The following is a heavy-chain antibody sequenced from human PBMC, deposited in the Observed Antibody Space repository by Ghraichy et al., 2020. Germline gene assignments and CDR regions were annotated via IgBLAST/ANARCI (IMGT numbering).Heavy chain of an antibody. CDR3: ARTGGGYDYPDY. J-gene: IGHJ4*02. Sequence: ETLSLTCTVSGGSVSSDVYYWSWTRQPPGKGLEWIGYIRYSGSTNYNPSLKSRATISLDTSKNQFCLKLSSVNAADTALYYCARTGGGYDYPDYWGQGTLVTVSS. CDR2: IRYSGST. CDR1: GGSVSSDVYY. D-gene: IGHD5-12*01. V-gene: IGHV4-61*08.